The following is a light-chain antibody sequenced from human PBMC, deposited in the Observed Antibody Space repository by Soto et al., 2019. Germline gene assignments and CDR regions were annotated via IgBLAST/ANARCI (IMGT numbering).Light chain of an antibody. Sequence: QSALTQPASVSGSPGQSITISCTGTSSDVGDYNYVSWYQQHPGKAPKLMIFEVSHRPSGVSNRFSGSKSGNTASLTISGLQAEDEADYYCSSYTTNITPVVFGGGTKLTVL. CDR3: SSYTTNITPVV. CDR1: SSDVGDYNY. J-gene: IGLJ2*01. CDR2: EVS. V-gene: IGLV2-14*01.